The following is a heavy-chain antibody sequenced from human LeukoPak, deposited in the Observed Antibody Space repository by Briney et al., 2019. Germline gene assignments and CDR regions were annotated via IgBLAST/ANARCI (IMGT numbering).Heavy chain of an antibody. CDR1: GFTFSSYS. Sequence: GGSLRLSCAASGFTFSSYSMNWVRQAPGKGLEWVSYISSSSSTIYYADSVKGRFTISRDNAKNSLYLQMNSLRDEDTAVYYRAREDYDFWSGRRNDAFDIWGQGTMVTVSS. CDR2: ISSSSSTI. J-gene: IGHJ3*02. V-gene: IGHV3-48*02. CDR3: AREDYDFWSGRRNDAFDI. D-gene: IGHD3-3*01.